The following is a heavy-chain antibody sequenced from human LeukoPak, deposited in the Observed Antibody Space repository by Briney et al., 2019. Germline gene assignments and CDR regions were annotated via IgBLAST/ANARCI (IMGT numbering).Heavy chain of an antibody. D-gene: IGHD1-26*01. V-gene: IGHV4-34*01. Sequence: SETLSLTCAVYGGSFTDYYWSWIRRPPGKGLEWIGEINHSGSTDYNPSLKSRVTISVDTSNNQFSLKLTSVTAADTAVYYCARWVGATRFDYWGQGILVTVSS. J-gene: IGHJ4*02. CDR1: GGSFTDYY. CDR2: INHSGST. CDR3: ARWVGATRFDY.